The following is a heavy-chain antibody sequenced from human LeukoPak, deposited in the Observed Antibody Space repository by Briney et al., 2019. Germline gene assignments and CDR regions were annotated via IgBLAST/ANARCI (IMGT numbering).Heavy chain of an antibody. CDR1: GYSFTSYW. CDR2: IYPGDSDT. D-gene: IGHD2-2*01. V-gene: IGHV5-51*01. CDR3: ARQYCSSTSCFWSDP. Sequence: GESLKISCKGSGYSFTSYWIGWVRQMPGKGLEWMGIIYPGDSDTRYSPSFQGQVTISADKSISTAYLQWSSLKASDTAMYYCARQYCSSTSCFWSDPWGQGTLVTVSS. J-gene: IGHJ5*02.